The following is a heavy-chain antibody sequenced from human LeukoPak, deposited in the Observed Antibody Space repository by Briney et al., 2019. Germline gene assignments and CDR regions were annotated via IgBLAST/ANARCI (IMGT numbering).Heavy chain of an antibody. Sequence: GGPLRLSCAASGFTFSNFAMNWVRQTPGKGLEWVSGISGSGEDSNHADSVTGRFIISRENSKNTLYLQMNSLRADDTAVYYCATNYDDSREAFDVWGQGTVVTVSS. V-gene: IGHV3-23*01. J-gene: IGHJ3*01. CDR1: GFTFSNFA. CDR3: ATNYDDSREAFDV. CDR2: ISGSGEDS. D-gene: IGHD3-3*01.